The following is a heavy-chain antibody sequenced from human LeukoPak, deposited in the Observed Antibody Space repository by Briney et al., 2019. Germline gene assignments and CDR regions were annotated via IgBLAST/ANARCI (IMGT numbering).Heavy chain of an antibody. CDR2: ISYDGSNK. D-gene: IGHD6-13*01. CDR1: GFTFSSYG. J-gene: IGHJ4*02. CDR3: AKGGIAAAVDY. Sequence: GGSLRLSCAASGFTFSSYGMHWVRQAPGKGLEWVAVISYDGSNKYYADSVKGRFTISRDNSKNTLYLQMNSLRAEDTAVYYCAKGGIAAAVDYWGQGTLVTVSS. V-gene: IGHV3-30*18.